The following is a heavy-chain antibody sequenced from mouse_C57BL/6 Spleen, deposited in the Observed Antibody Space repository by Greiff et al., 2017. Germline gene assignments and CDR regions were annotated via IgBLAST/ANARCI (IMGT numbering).Heavy chain of an antibody. Sequence: VQLQQSGAELARPGASVKLSCKASGYTFTSYGISWVKQRTGPGLEWIGEIYPRSGNTYYNEKFKGKATLTADKSSSTAYMELRSLTSEDSAVYFCARGPPYYSNPWFAYWGQGTLVTVSA. J-gene: IGHJ3*01. CDR3: ARGPPYYSNPWFAY. CDR2: IYPRSGNT. D-gene: IGHD2-5*01. CDR1: GYTFTSYG. V-gene: IGHV1-81*01.